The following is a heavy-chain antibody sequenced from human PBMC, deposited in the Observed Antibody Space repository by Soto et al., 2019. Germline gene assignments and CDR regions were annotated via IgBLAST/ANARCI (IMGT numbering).Heavy chain of an antibody. CDR1: GGTLSNYA. J-gene: IGHJ6*02. CDR3: RGYCSGGSCYDYYGMDV. CDR2: IIPIFGSA. V-gene: IGHV1-69*05. D-gene: IGHD2-15*01. Sequence: SVKVSCKASGGTLSNYAITWVRQAPGQGLEWLGRIIPIFGSANYAQKLQGRVTMTTDTSTSTAYMELRSLRSDDTAVYYCRGYCSGGSCYDYYGMDVWGQGTTVTVSS.